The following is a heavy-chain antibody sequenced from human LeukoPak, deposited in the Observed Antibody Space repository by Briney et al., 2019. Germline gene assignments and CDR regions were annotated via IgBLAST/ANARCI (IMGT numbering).Heavy chain of an antibody. Sequence: SETLSLTCTVSGGSTSSYYWSWIRQPAGKGLEWIGRIYTSGSTDYNPSLKSRVTISVDTSKNQFSLKLSSVTAADTAVYYCASDANGSGSYREDYWGQGTLVTVSS. CDR3: ASDANGSGSYREDY. J-gene: IGHJ4*02. D-gene: IGHD3-10*01. CDR2: IYTSGST. CDR1: GGSTSSYY. V-gene: IGHV4-4*07.